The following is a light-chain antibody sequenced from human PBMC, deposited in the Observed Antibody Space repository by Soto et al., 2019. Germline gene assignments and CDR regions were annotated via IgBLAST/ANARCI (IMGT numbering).Light chain of an antibody. V-gene: IGKV1-6*01. J-gene: IGKJ1*01. CDR1: RDVGSD. Sequence: QMTQSPSSLSASVGEKIIITCRASRDVGSDVSWYQQKPGQAPKLLIYAASNLYTGVPSRFSGSRSGTEFTLTISSLQPEDFASYYCLQDYGDSWTFGQGTKAEIE. CDR2: AAS. CDR3: LQDYGDSWT.